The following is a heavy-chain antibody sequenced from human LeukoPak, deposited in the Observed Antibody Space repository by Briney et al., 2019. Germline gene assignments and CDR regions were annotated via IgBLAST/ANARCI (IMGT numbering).Heavy chain of an antibody. D-gene: IGHD3-22*01. J-gene: IGHJ4*02. CDR1: GGSISSSSYY. CDR2: IYYSGRT. V-gene: IGHV4-39*07. Sequence: SETLSLTCSVSGGSISSSSYYWGWIRQPPGKGLEWIGSIYYSGRTYYNPSLKSQVTISVDTSKNQFSLKLSSVTAADTAVYYCVRVYYYDSSGPVDYWGQGTLVTVSS. CDR3: VRVYYYDSSGPVDY.